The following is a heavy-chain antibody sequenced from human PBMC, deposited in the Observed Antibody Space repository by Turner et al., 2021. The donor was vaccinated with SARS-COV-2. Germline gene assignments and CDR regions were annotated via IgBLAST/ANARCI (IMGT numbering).Heavy chain of an antibody. D-gene: IGHD5-18*01. CDR3: ARDPEYVDTAMGLDY. J-gene: IGHJ4*02. V-gene: IGHV3-30-3*01. Sequence: QVQLVESGGGVVQPGRSLRLSCAASGFTFSSYAMHWVRQAPGKGLEWVAVISYDGSNKYYADSVMGRFTISRDNSKNTLYLQMNSLRAEDTAVYYCARDPEYVDTAMGLDYWGQGTLVTVSS. CDR2: ISYDGSNK. CDR1: GFTFSSYA.